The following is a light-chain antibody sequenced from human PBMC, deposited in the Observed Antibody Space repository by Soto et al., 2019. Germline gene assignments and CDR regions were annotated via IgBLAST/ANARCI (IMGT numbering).Light chain of an antibody. J-gene: IGKJ5*01. CDR2: LGS. Sequence: DIVMTQSPSSLPGTPGEQASISWGSCHSVLNSNGYNYLDWYLQKTGQSPHILIYLGSNRASGVPDRLSGSGSGTDFALKISRVEAEDFATYYCQKSYSTTLTCGQGTRLEI. V-gene: IGKV2-28*01. CDR3: QKSYSTTLT. CDR1: HSVLNSNGYNY.